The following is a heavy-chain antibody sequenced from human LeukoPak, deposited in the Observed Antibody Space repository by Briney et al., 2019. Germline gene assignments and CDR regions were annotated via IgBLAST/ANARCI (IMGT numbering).Heavy chain of an antibody. J-gene: IGHJ6*03. D-gene: IGHD6-19*01. CDR2: IYTSGNT. Sequence: SETLSLTCTVSGGSISSGSYYWSWIRQPAGKGLEWIGRIYTSGNTNYNPSLKSRVTISVDTSRNQFSLKLSSVTAADTAVYYCARVGRIAVAGEKYYYYYYYMDAWGKGTTVTVSS. CDR3: ARVGRIAVAGEKYYYYYYYMDA. V-gene: IGHV4-61*02. CDR1: GGSISSGSYY.